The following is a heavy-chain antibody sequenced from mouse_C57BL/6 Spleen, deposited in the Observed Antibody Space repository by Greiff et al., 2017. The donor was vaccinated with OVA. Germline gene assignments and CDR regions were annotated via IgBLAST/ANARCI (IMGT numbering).Heavy chain of an antibody. CDR3: ARSFYDYDPSWFAY. CDR2: INPGSGGT. V-gene: IGHV1-54*01. D-gene: IGHD2-4*01. J-gene: IGHJ3*01. CDR1: GYAFTNYL. Sequence: LVESGAELVRPGTSVKVSCKASGYAFTNYLIEWVKQRPGQGLEWIGVINPGSGGTNYNEKFKGKATLTADKSSSTAYMQLSSLTSEDSAVYFCARSFYDYDPSWFAYWGQGTLVTVSA.